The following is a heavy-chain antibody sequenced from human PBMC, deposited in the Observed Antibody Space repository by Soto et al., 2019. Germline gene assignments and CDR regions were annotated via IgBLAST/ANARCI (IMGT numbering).Heavy chain of an antibody. CDR2: INPKSGGT. CDR3: AAGGIVGFSGL. D-gene: IGHD1-26*01. CDR1: GYSFTDYH. J-gene: IGHJ2*01. Sequence: ASVKVSCKASGYSFTDYHIHWVRQAPGQGLEWLGRINPKSGGTSTAQKFQGWVTMTRDRSIRTAYMELSSLRSEDTAVYYCAAGGIVGFSGLWGRGTLVTVSS. V-gene: IGHV1-2*04.